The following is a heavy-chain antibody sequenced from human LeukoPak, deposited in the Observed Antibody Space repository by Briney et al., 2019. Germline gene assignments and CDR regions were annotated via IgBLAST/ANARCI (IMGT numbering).Heavy chain of an antibody. D-gene: IGHD3-22*01. V-gene: IGHV4-34*01. Sequence: SETLSLTCAVYGGSFSGYYWSWIRQPPGKGLEWIGEINHSGSTNYNPSLKSRVTISVDTSKSQFSLKLSSVTAADTAVYYCARGGYYYDSSGYYYFDYWGQGTLVTVSS. CDR1: GGSFSGYY. CDR2: INHSGST. J-gene: IGHJ4*02. CDR3: ARGGYYYDSSGYYYFDY.